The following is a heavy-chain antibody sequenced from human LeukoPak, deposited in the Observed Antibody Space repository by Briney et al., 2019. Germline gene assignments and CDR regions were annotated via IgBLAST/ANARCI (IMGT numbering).Heavy chain of an antibody. J-gene: IGHJ4*02. CDR3: ARDRLQSNYFDY. D-gene: IGHD3-16*02. CDR2: IYYSGST. CDR1: GDSISSTSYY. V-gene: IGHV4-30-4*08. Sequence: SETLSLTCTVSGDSISSTSYYWDWIRQPPGKGLEWIGYIYYSGSTYYNPSLKSRVTISVDTSKNQFSLKLSSVTAADTAVYYCARDRLQSNYFDYWGQGTLVTVSS.